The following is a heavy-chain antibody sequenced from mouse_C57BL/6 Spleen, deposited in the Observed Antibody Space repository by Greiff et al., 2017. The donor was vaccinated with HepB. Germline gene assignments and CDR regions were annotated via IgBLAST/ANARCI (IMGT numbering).Heavy chain of an antibody. CDR1: GFTFSDYG. J-gene: IGHJ3*01. CDR3: ARPYDYRAWFAY. V-gene: IGHV5-17*01. Sequence: EVKLMESGGGLVKPGRSLKLSCAASGFTFSDYGMHWVRQAPEKGLEWVAYISSGSSTIYYADTVKGRFTISRDNAKNTLFLQMTSLRSEDTAMYYCARPYDYRAWFAYWGQGTLVTVSA. D-gene: IGHD2-4*01. CDR2: ISSGSSTI.